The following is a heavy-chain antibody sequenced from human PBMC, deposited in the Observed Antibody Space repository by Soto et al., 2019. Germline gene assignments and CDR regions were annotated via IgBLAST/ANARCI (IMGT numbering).Heavy chain of an antibody. Sequence: PGGALRLSCAASGLTFSSYWMHWVRQAPGKGLVWVSRIRFDGSAKSYVDSVKGRFSVSRDNSKDSLYLQMDSLRAEDTAVYYFCRACGAAACPLLFASWGQGALVPVSS. CDR1: GLTFSSYW. D-gene: IGHD2-21*01. CDR3: CRACGAAACPLLFAS. J-gene: IGHJ4*02. V-gene: IGHV3-7*01. CDR2: IRFDGSAK.